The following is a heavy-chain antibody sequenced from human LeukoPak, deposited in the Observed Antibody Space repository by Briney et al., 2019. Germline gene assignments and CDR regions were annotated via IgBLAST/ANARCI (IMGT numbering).Heavy chain of an antibody. D-gene: IGHD5-24*01. CDR1: GFTFSSYS. CDR3: AREGRWVQLALGY. Sequence: GGSLRLSCAASGFTFSSYSMNWVRQAPGKGLEWVSSISSSSSYIYYADSVKGRFTISRENSNSTVYLQMNSLRPEDTAIYFCAREGRWVQLALGYWGQGTLVTV. J-gene: IGHJ4*02. V-gene: IGHV3-21*01. CDR2: ISSSSSYI.